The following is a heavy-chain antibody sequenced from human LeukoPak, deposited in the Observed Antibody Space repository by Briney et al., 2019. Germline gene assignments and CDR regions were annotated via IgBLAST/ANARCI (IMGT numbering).Heavy chain of an antibody. CDR1: GFTFNT. Sequence: GGSLRLSCAASGFTFNTTHWVRQAPGKGLEWVTAISDDETYKFYADSVKGRFTISRDNSKNTLYLQMNSLRVEDTAIYYCTRGMLRQPPDYWGQGMLVTVSS. V-gene: IGHV3-30-3*01. D-gene: IGHD3-10*02. CDR3: TRGMLRQPPDY. CDR2: ISDDETYK. J-gene: IGHJ4*02.